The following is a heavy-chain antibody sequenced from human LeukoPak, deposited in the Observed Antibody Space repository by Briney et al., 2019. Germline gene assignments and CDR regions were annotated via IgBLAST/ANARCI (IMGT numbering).Heavy chain of an antibody. CDR3: ARDRSSSWYYFDLDY. CDR2: ISYDGSNK. V-gene: IGHV3-30-3*01. J-gene: IGHJ4*02. CDR1: GFTFSSSA. Sequence: GGSLRLPCAASGFTFSSSAMHWVRQAPGKGLEWVAIISYDGSNKYCADSVKGRFTISRDNSRNTLYLQMNSLRAEDTAVYYCARDRSSSWYYFDLDYWGQGTLVTVSS. D-gene: IGHD6-13*01.